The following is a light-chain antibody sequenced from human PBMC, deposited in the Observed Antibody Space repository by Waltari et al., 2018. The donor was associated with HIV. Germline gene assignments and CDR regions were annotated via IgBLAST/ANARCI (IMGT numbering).Light chain of an antibody. CDR3: EQIYPVPLFT. Sequence: DIQLTQSPSPLSASVGDRVTITCRASQTIGDYVNWYQQKPGKPPKLLIYSATSLQPGVPSRFSGSGSGTDFALTISSLQPEDFAIYYCEQIYPVPLFTFGPGTKVDIK. CDR1: QTIGDY. J-gene: IGKJ3*01. V-gene: IGKV1-39*01. CDR2: SAT.